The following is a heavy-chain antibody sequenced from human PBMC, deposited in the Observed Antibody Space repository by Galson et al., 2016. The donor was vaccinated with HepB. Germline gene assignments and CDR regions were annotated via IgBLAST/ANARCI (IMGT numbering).Heavy chain of an antibody. J-gene: IGHJ5*02. CDR3: AKSASGLVITLYNWFET. CDR2: INLSADSA. D-gene: IGHD3/OR15-3a*01. CDR1: GYTFTTYY. Sequence: SVKVSCKASGYTFTTYYLHWVRQAPGQGLEWMAMINLSADSATYAPKFQGRVTVTRDTSTSTAYMELSSLTSEDTAVYYCAKSASGLVITLYNWFETWGQGTLVTVSS. V-gene: IGHV1-46*01.